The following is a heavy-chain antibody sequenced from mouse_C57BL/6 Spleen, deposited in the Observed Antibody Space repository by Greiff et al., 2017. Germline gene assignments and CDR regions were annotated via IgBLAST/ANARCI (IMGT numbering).Heavy chain of an antibody. J-gene: IGHJ4*01. CDR1: GYTFTDYY. CDR2: INPNNGGT. CDR3: ARGDRAMDY. Sequence: EVQLQQSGPELVKPGASVKISCKASGYTFTDYYMNWVKQSHGKSLEWIGDINPNNGGTSYNQKFKGKDTLTVDKSSSTAYMELRSLTSEDSAVYYCARGDRAMDYWGQGTSVTVSS. D-gene: IGHD3-3*01. V-gene: IGHV1-26*01.